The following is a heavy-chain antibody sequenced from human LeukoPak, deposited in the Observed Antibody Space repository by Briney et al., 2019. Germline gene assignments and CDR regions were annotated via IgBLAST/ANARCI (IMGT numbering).Heavy chain of an antibody. CDR1: GFTFNSHA. D-gene: IGHD3-22*01. Sequence: GSLRLSCAVSGFTFNSHAMCWVCQAPGKGLEWIGTIYYGGSTYYNPSLKSRVTISVDTSKKQFSLKLTSVTAADAAVYYCARLGDYYDSSGYFDAFDIWGQGTMVTVFS. V-gene: IGHV4-39*01. CDR2: IYYGGST. J-gene: IGHJ3*02. CDR3: ARLGDYYDSSGYFDAFDI.